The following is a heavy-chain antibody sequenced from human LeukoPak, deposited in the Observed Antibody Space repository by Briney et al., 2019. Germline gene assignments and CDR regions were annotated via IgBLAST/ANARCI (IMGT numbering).Heavy chain of an antibody. J-gene: IGHJ4*02. CDR1: GFTFSSYA. CDR3: AKDTLKYYYGSGSYYIGYFDY. V-gene: IGHV3-23*01. CDR2: ISGSGGST. Sequence: GGSLRLSCVASGFTFSSYAKSWVRQAPGKGLEWVSAISGSGGSTYYADSVKGRFTISRDNSKNTLYLQMNSLRVEDTAVYYCAKDTLKYYYGSGSYYIGYFDYWGQGTLVTVSS. D-gene: IGHD3-10*01.